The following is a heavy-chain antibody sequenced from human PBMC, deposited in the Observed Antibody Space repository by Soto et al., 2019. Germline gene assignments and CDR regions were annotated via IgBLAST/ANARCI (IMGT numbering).Heavy chain of an antibody. CDR2: INHSGST. CDR1: GGSFSGYY. Sequence: SETLSLTCAVYGGSFSGYYWSWIRQPPGKGLEWIGEINHSGSTNYNPSLKSRVTISVDTSKNQFSLKLSSVTAADTAVYYCARGVTGSRQWLVRETDYWGHETLLVTVSS. D-gene: IGHD6-19*01. J-gene: IGHJ4*03. V-gene: IGHV4-34*01. CDR3: ARGVTGSRQWLVRETDY.